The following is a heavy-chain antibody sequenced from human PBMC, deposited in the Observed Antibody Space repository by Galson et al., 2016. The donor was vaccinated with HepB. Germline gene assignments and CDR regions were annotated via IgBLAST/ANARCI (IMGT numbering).Heavy chain of an antibody. J-gene: IGHJ6*02. V-gene: IGHV2-70*01. CDR2: IDWDEDK. CDR3: ARMKNYYYGRDG. Sequence: PALVKPTQTLTLTCTFSGFSLSTSGMCVSWIRQPPGKALEWLALIDWDEDKYYSTSLKSRRTISKDAAKNQVVLTMTNMDPVDTATYYFARMKNYYYGRDGWGQGTTCTVSS. CDR1: GFSLSTSGMC.